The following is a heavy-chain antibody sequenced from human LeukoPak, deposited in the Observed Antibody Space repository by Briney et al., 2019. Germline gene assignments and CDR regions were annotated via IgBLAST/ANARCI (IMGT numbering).Heavy chain of an antibody. J-gene: IGHJ6*02. Sequence: GGSLRLSCAASGFTFSTYSMNWVRQAPGKGLEWVSYISTSSSTIYYADSVKGRFTISRDNAKNSLYLQMSSLRAEDTAVYFCATDRYCGSASCQYYYYSGLDVWGQGTTVTVSS. V-gene: IGHV3-48*01. CDR2: ISTSSSTI. CDR3: ATDRYCGSASCQYYYYSGLDV. D-gene: IGHD2-2*01. CDR1: GFTFSTYS.